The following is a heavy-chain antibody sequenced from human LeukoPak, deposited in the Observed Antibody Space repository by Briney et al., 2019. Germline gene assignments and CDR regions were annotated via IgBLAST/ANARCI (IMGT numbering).Heavy chain of an antibody. CDR1: GGSISGYY. V-gene: IGHV4-4*07. CDR3: ARDMHSFGYYFAY. Sequence: PSETLSLTCTVSGGSISGYYWSWIRQPAGKGLEWIGLIYSSGSTNYNPSLESRVTMSVETSKHQFSLKLPSVTAADTAVYHCARDMHSFGYYFAYWGQGILVTVPS. J-gene: IGHJ4*02. D-gene: IGHD5-18*01. CDR2: IYSSGST.